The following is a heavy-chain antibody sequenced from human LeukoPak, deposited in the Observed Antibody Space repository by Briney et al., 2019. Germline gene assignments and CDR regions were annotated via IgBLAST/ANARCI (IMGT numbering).Heavy chain of an antibody. Sequence: ASVKVSCKASGYTFTGSYMHWVRQAPGQGLEWMGWINPNSGGTDYAQKLQGRATMTRDTSISTAYMELKWLGSDDTAVYYCARGGCCRSGNCFVLAAEFDYWGQGTLVTVSS. CDR1: GYTFTGSY. D-gene: IGHD2-15*01. J-gene: IGHJ4*02. CDR2: INPNSGGT. V-gene: IGHV1-2*02. CDR3: ARGGCCRSGNCFVLAAEFDY.